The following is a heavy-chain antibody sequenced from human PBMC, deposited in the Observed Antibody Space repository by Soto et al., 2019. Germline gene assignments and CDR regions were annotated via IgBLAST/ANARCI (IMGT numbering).Heavy chain of an antibody. V-gene: IGHV5-51*01. CDR1: GYSFTSYW. CDR2: IYPGDSDT. CDR3: ARLPGYCSGTSCWYYGMDV. Sequence: GESLKISCKGSGYSFTSYWIGWVRQMPGKGLEWMGIIYPGDSDTRYSPSFQGQVTISADKSISTAYLHWSSLKASDTAMYYCARLPGYCSGTSCWYYGMDVWGQGTTVTVSS. J-gene: IGHJ6*02. D-gene: IGHD2-2*01.